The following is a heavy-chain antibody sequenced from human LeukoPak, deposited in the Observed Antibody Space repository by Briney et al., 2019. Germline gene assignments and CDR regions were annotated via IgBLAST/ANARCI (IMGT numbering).Heavy chain of an antibody. CDR1: GGSISSSSYY. D-gene: IGHD3-16*01. CDR3: ARDGGTGYFDY. CDR2: INHSGST. Sequence: SETLSLTCTVSGGSISSSSYYWGWIRQPPGKGLEWIGEINHSGSTNYNPSLKSRVTISVDTSKNQFSLNLSSVTAADTAVYSCARDGGTGYFDYWGQGTLVTVSS. J-gene: IGHJ4*02. V-gene: IGHV4-39*07.